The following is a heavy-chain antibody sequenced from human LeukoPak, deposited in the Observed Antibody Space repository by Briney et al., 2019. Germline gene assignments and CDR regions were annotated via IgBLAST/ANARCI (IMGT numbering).Heavy chain of an antibody. CDR2: IYNSGST. CDR1: GGSISSYY. J-gene: IGHJ4*02. CDR3: ARGYSGYDPTYFDY. Sequence: SETLSLTCTVSGGSISSYYWSWIRQPSGKGLEWIGYIYNSGSTNYNPSLKSRVTISGDTSKKQFSPKLSSVTAADTAVYYCARGYSGYDPTYFDYWGQGTLVTVSS. D-gene: IGHD5-12*01. V-gene: IGHV4-59*01.